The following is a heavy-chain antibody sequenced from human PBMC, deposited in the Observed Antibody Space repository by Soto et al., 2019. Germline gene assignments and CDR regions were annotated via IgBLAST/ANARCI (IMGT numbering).Heavy chain of an antibody. J-gene: IGHJ4*02. Sequence: SETLSLTCAFYGLSFSGYYLSLIRQPPGKGLEWIGEINHSGSTNYNPSLKSRVTISVDTSKNQFSLKLSSVTAADTAVYYCARGPSVIFGVVARDYWGQGTLVTVSS. CDR1: GLSFSGYY. V-gene: IGHV4-34*01. CDR3: ARGPSVIFGVVARDY. CDR2: INHSGST. D-gene: IGHD3-3*01.